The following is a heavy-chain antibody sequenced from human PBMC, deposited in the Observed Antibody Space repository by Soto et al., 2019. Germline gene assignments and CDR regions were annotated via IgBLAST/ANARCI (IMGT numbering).Heavy chain of an antibody. CDR2: ISGSGDTT. CDR1: GFSFSNYA. D-gene: IGHD2-2*01. V-gene: IGHV3-23*01. CDR3: SKGQDVTCCSPLAS. Sequence: GGSLRLSCAVSGFSFSNYAMSWVRQAPGKGLVWVSSISGSGDTTYYADSVKGRFTISRDNSKNTVYLQMNGLRADDTAIYYCSKGQDVTCCSPLASWGQGSLVIGSS. J-gene: IGHJ1*01.